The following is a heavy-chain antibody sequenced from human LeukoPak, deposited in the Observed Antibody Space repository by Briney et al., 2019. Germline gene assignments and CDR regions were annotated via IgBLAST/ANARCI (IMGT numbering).Heavy chain of an antibody. CDR2: MNPNSGNT. CDR1: GYTFTSYD. J-gene: IGHJ6*03. Sequence: VASVKVSCKASGYTFTSYDINWVRQATGQGLEWMGWMNPNSGNTGYAQKFQGRVTITRNTSISTAYMELSSLRSEDTAVYYCARTSRQQLGYYYYMDVWGKGTTVTVSS. V-gene: IGHV1-8*03. D-gene: IGHD6-13*01. CDR3: ARTSRQQLGYYYYMDV.